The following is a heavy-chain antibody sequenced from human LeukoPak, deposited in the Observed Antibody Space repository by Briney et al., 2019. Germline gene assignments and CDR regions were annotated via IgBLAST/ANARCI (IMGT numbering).Heavy chain of an antibody. CDR3: ARSVDIIAGFGVVTPLDF. D-gene: IGHD3-3*01. CDR2: VYYTGST. CDR1: GGSISNYY. V-gene: IGHV4-59*08. J-gene: IGHJ4*02. Sequence: SETLSLTCPVSGGSISNYYYWTWIRQPPGKGLEWIGYVYYTGSTNFNPSLKSRVTMSLDTSRNQFSLKLTFVTTSDTAVYYCARSVDIIAGFGVVTPLDFWGRGTLVTVSS.